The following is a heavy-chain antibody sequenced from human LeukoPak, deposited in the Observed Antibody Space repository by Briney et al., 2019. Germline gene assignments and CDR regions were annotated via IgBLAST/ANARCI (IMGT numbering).Heavy chain of an antibody. CDR3: ARGWRGYCSSTSCQPYNWFDP. J-gene: IGHJ5*02. CDR1: GGSFSGYY. V-gene: IGHV4-34*01. Sequence: SSETLSLTCAVYGGSFSGYYWSWIRQPPGKGLEWIGEINHRGSTNYNPSLKSRVTISVDTSKNQFSLKLSSVTAADTAVYSCARGWRGYCSSTSCQPYNWFDPWGQGTLVTVSS. CDR2: INHRGST. D-gene: IGHD2-2*01.